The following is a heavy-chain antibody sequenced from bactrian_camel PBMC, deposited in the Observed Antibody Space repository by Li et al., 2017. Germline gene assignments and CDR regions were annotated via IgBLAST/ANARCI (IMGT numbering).Heavy chain of an antibody. CDR1: GFTTHGCG. J-gene: IGHJ4*01. Sequence: HVQLVESGGGSLSVQAGGSLTLSCTVPGFTTHGCGVDWYRQAAGKQREWVSSTVADGSTTYADSVKGRFTISQDSAKNTVYLQMNSLKPEDTAIYYCAAGASTSCGLARTFAYWGQGTQVTVS. D-gene: IGHD6*01. CDR2: TVADGST. CDR3: AAGASTSCGLARTFAY. V-gene: IGHV3S53*01.